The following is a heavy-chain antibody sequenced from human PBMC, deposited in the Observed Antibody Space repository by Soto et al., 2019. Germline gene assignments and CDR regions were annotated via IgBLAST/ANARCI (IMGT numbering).Heavy chain of an antibody. CDR1: GCTFSSYA. Sequence: SVKVSCKASGCTFSSYAISWVRQAPGQGLEWMGGSIPIFGTANYAQKFQGGVTITADESTSTAYMELSSLRSEDTAVYYCARVGYGEPTLYYYYGMDVWGKGTRITVSS. CDR2: SIPIFGTA. J-gene: IGHJ6*04. V-gene: IGHV1-69*13. D-gene: IGHD3-10*01. CDR3: ARVGYGEPTLYYYYGMDV.